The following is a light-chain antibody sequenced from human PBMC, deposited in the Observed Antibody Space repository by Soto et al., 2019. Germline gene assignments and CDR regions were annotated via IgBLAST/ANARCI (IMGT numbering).Light chain of an antibody. CDR1: TSNIAKNH. Sequence: QSVLTQPPSVFAAPGQKVSISCSGSTSNIAKNHVSWYQRLPGTAPKLLFYDNDKRPSGIPDRFSASKSATSSTLDITGLQTGDEADYLCGAWDDSLSFYVFGTGTKVTVL. CDR2: DND. V-gene: IGLV1-51*01. J-gene: IGLJ1*01. CDR3: GAWDDSLSFYV.